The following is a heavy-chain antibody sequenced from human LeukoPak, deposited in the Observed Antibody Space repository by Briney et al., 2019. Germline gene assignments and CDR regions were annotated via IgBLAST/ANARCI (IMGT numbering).Heavy chain of an antibody. CDR2: IWYDGSKT. CDR1: GITFSRYG. CDR3: AAPAGAANWLDP. Sequence: GGSLRLSCVATGITFSRYGMHWVPQAPGKGLEWVAFIWYDGSKTYYGDSVKGRFTISRDNSKNTVYLQMSTLRADDTAVYYCAAPAGAANWLDPWGQGTLVTVSS. V-gene: IGHV3-30*02. D-gene: IGHD2-15*01. J-gene: IGHJ5*02.